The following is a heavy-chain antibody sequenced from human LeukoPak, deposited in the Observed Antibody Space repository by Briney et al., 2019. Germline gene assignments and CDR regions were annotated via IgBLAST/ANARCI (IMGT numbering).Heavy chain of an antibody. CDR3: ARDNYYGSGSYSFFDY. CDR2: IYHSGST. V-gene: IGHV4-38-2*02. J-gene: IGHJ4*02. D-gene: IGHD3-10*01. CDR1: GYSISRGYS. Sequence: SETLSLTCTVSGYSISRGYSWGWIRQPPGKGLEWIGNIYHSGSTNYNPSLKSRVTISVDTSKNQFSLKLSSVTAADTAVYYCARDNYYGSGSYSFFDYWGQGTLVTVSS.